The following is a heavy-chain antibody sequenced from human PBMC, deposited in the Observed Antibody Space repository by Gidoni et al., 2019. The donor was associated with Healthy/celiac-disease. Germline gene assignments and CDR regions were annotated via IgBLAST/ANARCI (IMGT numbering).Heavy chain of an antibody. CDR3: AKDMSRYCSGGSCYSNFILQH. D-gene: IGHD2-15*01. V-gene: IGHV3-9*01. Sequence: EVQLVESGGGLVQPGRSLRLSCAASGFTFDDYAMHWGRQAPGKGLEWVSGISWNSGSIGYADSVKGRFTISRDNAKNSLYLQMNSLRAEDTALYYCAKDMSRYCSGGSCYSNFILQHWGQGTLVTVSS. CDR1: GFTFDDYA. CDR2: ISWNSGSI. J-gene: IGHJ1*01.